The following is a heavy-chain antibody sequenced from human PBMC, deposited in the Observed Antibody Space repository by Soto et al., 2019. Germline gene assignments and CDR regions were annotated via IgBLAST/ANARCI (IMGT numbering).Heavy chain of an antibody. J-gene: IGHJ6*02. D-gene: IGHD2-2*01. Sequence: QVQLVQSGAEVRKPGSSVTVSCKASGGTFSNYAISWVRQDPGQGLEWMGGIIPIVGTGSYAQKFQGRVTITADEPTTTAYMELSSLRFEDTAVYYCARVVILVPTAATHYYYHMDVWGPWTTVTVSS. CDR2: IIPIVGTG. CDR1: GGTFSNYA. V-gene: IGHV1-69*01. CDR3: ARVVILVPTAATHYYYHMDV.